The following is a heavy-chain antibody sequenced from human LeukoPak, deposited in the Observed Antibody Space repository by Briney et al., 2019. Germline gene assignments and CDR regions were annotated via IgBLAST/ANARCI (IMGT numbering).Heavy chain of an antibody. J-gene: IGHJ6*03. CDR2: FDPEDGEP. CDR3: ATIELFGDRYYYYMDV. V-gene: IGHV1-24*01. CDR1: GYTLTELS. Sequence: ASVKVPCKVSGYTLTELSIHWVRQAPGKGLEWMGGFDPEDGEPLYAQKFLGRLTMTEDTSTDTIYMELSSLKSEDTAVYFCATIELFGDRYYYYMDVWGKGTTVTVSS. D-gene: IGHD3-3*01.